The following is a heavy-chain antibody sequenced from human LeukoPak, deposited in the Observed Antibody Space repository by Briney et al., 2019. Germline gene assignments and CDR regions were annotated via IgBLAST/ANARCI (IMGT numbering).Heavy chain of an antibody. D-gene: IGHD2-2*01. CDR3: ARDQYCSSTSRYGYYYYYMDV. CDR2: INWNGGST. CDR1: GFTFDDYG. V-gene: IGHV3-20*04. J-gene: IGHJ6*03. Sequence: GGSLRLSCAASGFTFDDYGMSWVRQAPGKGLEWVSGINWNGGSTGYADSVKGRLTISRDNAKNSLYLQMNSLRAEDTALYYCARDQYCSSTSRYGYYYYYMDVWGKGTTVTVSS.